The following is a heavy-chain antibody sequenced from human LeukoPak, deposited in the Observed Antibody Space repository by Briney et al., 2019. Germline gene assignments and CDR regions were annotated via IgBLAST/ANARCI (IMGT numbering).Heavy chain of an antibody. Sequence: GGSLSLSCAASGFTFSDYYMSWIRQAPGKGLEWVSYISSSGSTICYADSVKGRFTISRDNAKNSLYLQMNSLRAEDTAVYYCARDPYYYDSSGIDYWGQGTLVTVSS. J-gene: IGHJ4*02. D-gene: IGHD3-22*01. V-gene: IGHV3-11*04. CDR1: GFTFSDYY. CDR2: ISSSGSTI. CDR3: ARDPYYYDSSGIDY.